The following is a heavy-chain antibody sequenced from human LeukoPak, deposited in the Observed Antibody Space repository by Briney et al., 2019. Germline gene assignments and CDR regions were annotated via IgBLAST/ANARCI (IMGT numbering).Heavy chain of an antibody. D-gene: IGHD5-12*01. CDR1: GFTFSSYG. CDR3: AKGGGYDYFDY. Sequence: GGSLRLSCAASGFTFSSYGMHWVRQAPGKGLEWVAVIWYDGSNKYYADSVKGRFTISRDNSKNTLYLQMNSLRAEDTAVYYCAKGGGYDYFDYWGKGTLVTVSS. CDR2: IWYDGSNK. V-gene: IGHV3-33*06. J-gene: IGHJ4*02.